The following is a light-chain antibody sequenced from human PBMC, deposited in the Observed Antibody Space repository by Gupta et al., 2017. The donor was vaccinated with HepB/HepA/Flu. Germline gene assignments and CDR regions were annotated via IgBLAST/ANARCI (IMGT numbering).Light chain of an antibody. CDR3: CSYAGSFIWV. CDR2: DVK. J-gene: IGLJ2*01. Sequence: QPALTQPRSVSGSPGQSVTISCTGTRNDVGGYNYVSWYQQHPGKAPKLIVYDVKSRPAGISNRFSGSKSGNTASLAISGLQAEDEADYYCCSYAGSFIWVFGGGTKLTVL. V-gene: IGLV2-11*01. CDR1: RNDVGGYNY.